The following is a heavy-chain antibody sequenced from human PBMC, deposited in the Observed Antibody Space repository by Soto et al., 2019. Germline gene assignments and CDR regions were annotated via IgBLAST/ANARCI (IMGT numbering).Heavy chain of an antibody. V-gene: IGHV4-39*01. CDR3: ASVMTTVFGSLYYFDY. D-gene: IGHD4-17*01. Sequence: QLQLQESGPGLVKPSETLSLTCTVSGGSISSSSYYWGWIRQPPGKGLEWIGSIYYSGSTYYNPSLTSRVTIAVDTSTYRFSLRLSSVTAADTAVYYCASVMTTVFGSLYYFDYWGQGTLVTVSS. CDR1: GGSISSSSYY. J-gene: IGHJ4*02. CDR2: IYYSGST.